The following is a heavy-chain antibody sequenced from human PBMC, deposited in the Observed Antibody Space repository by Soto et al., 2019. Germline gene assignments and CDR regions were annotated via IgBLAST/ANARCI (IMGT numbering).Heavy chain of an antibody. CDR2: ISSSSSYI. CDR1: GFTFSSYS. V-gene: IGHV3-21*01. J-gene: IGHJ3*02. D-gene: IGHD2-2*01. CDR3: ARDRVDCSRTSCYVFDI. Sequence: EVQLLESGGGLVKPGGSLRLSCAASGFTFSSYSMNWVRQAPGKGLEWVSSISSSSSYIYYADSVKGRFTISRDNAKNSLYLQMNSVSAEATAVYYCARDRVDCSRTSCYVFDIWGQGTMVTVS.